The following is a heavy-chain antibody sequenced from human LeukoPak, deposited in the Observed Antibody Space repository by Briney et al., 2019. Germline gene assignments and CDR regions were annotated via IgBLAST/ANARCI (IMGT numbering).Heavy chain of an antibody. D-gene: IGHD2-15*01. J-gene: IGHJ4*02. CDR2: INPNSGGT. Sequence: ASVKVSCKASGYTFTGYYMHWVRQAPGQGLEWMGWINPNSGGTNHAQKFQGRVTMTRDTSISTAYMELSRLRSDDTAVYYCAGGYCSGGSCYSVNYWGQGTLVTVSS. V-gene: IGHV1-2*02. CDR3: AGGYCSGGSCYSVNY. CDR1: GYTFTGYY.